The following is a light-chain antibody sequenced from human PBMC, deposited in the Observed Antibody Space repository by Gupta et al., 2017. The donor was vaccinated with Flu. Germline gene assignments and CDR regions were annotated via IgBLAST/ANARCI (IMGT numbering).Light chain of an antibody. J-gene: IGKJ4*01. CDR1: QSVLYSSNNKNY. Sequence: VMTQSPDSLAVSLGERATINCKSSQSVLYSSNNKNYLAWYQQKSGHPPKLLIYWASTRESGVPDRFSGSGSATDFTLTISSLQAEDVAVYYCQQYYTTPLTFGGGTKVEIK. CDR2: WAS. V-gene: IGKV4-1*01. CDR3: QQYYTTPLT.